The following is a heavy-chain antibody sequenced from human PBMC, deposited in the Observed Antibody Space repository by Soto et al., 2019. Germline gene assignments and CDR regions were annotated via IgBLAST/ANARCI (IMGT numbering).Heavy chain of an antibody. CDR3: ARQRVLPAQYYFDS. CDR2: ILDSGTT. J-gene: IGHJ4*02. D-gene: IGHD6-13*01. CDR1: GGSVSRGSYY. Sequence: SETLSLTCFVSGGSVSRGSYYWTWIRQPPGKGLEWIGYILDSGTTDYNPSLKSRVTMSVDTSKNQFSLNLRSVTAADTAVYYWARQRVLPAQYYFDSWGQGVVVTVSS. V-gene: IGHV4-61*01.